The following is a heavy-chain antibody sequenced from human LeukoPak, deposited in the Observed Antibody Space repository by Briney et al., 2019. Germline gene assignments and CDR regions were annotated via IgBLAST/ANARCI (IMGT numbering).Heavy chain of an antibody. Sequence: GGSLRLSCAASGFIFSSYWMHWVRQAPGKGLEWVSTIYSSGTTYYADSVKGRFAISRDSSKNTLYLQMNSLRADDTAVYYCARGYCGGDCPRDDDAFDIWGQGTTVTVSS. CDR3: ARGYCGGDCPRDDDAFDI. CDR2: IYSSGTT. D-gene: IGHD2-21*02. CDR1: GFIFSSYW. J-gene: IGHJ3*02. V-gene: IGHV3-66*01.